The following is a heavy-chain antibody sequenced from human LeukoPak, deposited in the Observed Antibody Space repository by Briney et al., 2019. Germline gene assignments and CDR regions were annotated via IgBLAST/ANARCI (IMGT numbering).Heavy chain of an antibody. CDR1: GFTFSSYE. J-gene: IGHJ4*02. D-gene: IGHD3/OR15-3a*01. V-gene: IGHV3-48*03. Sequence: PGGSLRLSCAASGFTFSSYEMNWVRQAPGKGLEWVSYISSSGSTIYYADSVKGRFTISRDNAKNSLYLQMNSLRAEDTAVYYCARASGFGLYFDYWGQGTLVTVSS. CDR3: ARASGFGLYFDY. CDR2: ISSSGSTI.